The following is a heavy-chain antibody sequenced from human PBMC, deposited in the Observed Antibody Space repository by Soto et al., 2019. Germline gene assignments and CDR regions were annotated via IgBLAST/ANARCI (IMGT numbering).Heavy chain of an antibody. CDR1: GGTFSSYA. V-gene: IGHV1-69*06. J-gene: IGHJ5*01. CDR3: ARGRYQLLDSWFDC. Sequence: PVKVSCKASGGTFSSYAISWVRQAPGQGLEWMGGIIPIFGTANYAEKFPGRVKITSDKFTSTAYMELLNLRSEDTAVYYCARGRYQLLDSWFDCWGQRPLFTVSS. CDR2: IIPIFGTA. D-gene: IGHD2-2*01.